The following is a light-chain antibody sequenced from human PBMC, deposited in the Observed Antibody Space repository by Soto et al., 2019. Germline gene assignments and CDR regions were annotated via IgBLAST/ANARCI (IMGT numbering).Light chain of an antibody. J-gene: IGKJ3*01. V-gene: IGKV1-6*01. CDR3: LQKYFYPFT. Sequence: AIQMTQSPYSLSASVGDRVTITCRASQGIRNDLDWFQQKPGKAPKLLIYAASNLQSGVPARFSGSGSGTDFTLTIRSLQPEDFATYYCLQKYFYPFTFGPGTKVDIK. CDR2: AAS. CDR1: QGIRND.